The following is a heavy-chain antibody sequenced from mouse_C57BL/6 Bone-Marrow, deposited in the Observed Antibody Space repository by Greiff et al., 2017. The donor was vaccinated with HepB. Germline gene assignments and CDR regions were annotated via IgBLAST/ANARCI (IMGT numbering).Heavy chain of an antibody. J-gene: IGHJ4*01. Sequence: QVTLKVSGPGILQPSQTLSLTCSFSGFSLSTFGMGVGWIRQPSGKGLEWLAHIWWDDDKYDNQALKSRLTIAKDTSKNPVFLKIANVDTSDTATYYCARISFFFGSKRGYAMDYWGQGTSVTVSS. CDR2: IWWDDDK. CDR3: ARISFFFGSKRGYAMDY. CDR1: GFSLSTFGMG. D-gene: IGHD1-1*01. V-gene: IGHV8-8*01.